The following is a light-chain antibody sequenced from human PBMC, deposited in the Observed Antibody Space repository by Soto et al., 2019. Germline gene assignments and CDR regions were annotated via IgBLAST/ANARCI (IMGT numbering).Light chain of an antibody. Sequence: QSVLTQPPSASGAPGQRVTISCSGSRSNIGSQVVQWFQHIAGTAPKLLMQNNNERPSGVPDRFSVSKSVTTASLAISGLQSEDEGDYYCATWDDGVDGPVFGGGTKLTVL. V-gene: IGLV1-44*01. CDR2: NNN. CDR3: ATWDDGVDGPV. CDR1: RSNIGSQV. J-gene: IGLJ2*01.